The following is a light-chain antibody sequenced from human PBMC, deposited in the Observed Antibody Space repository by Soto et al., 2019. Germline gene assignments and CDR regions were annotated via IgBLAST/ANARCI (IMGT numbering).Light chain of an antibody. CDR1: QSLLQTNGYTY. V-gene: IGKV2-28*01. J-gene: IGKJ1*01. CDR3: MQSLQTPPWT. CDR2: LTS. Sequence: DIVMTQSPLSLPFTPVEPASISFRSSQSLLQTNGYTYLDWYLQKPGQSPQLLIYLTSIRASGVPDRFSGSGSGTEFTLKISKVEAEDVGVYYCMQSLQTPPWTFGPGTKVDIK.